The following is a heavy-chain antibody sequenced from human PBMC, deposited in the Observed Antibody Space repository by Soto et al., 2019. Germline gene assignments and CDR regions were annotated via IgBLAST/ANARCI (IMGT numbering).Heavy chain of an antibody. V-gene: IGHV4-34*01. CDR1: GGSFSGYY. CDR2: INHSGST. D-gene: IGHD6-19*01. J-gene: IGHJ4*02. CDR3: ARPGGLGRRGPTAVAGQYYFDY. Sequence: QVQLQQWGAGLLKPSETLSLTCAVYGGSFSGYYWSWIRQPPGKGLEWIGEINHSGSTNYNPSLRSRVTISVDTSKNQFSLKLSSVTAADTAVYYGARPGGLGRRGPTAVAGQYYFDYWGQGTLVTVSS.